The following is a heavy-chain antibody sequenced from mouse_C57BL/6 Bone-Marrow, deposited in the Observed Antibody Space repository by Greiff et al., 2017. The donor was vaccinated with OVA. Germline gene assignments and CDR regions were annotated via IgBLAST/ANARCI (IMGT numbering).Heavy chain of an antibody. D-gene: IGHD4-1*01. J-gene: IGHJ2*01. Sequence: QVQLKESGPELVKPGASVKISCKASGYTFTDYYINWVMQRPGQGLEWIGWIYPGSGNTNYNEKFKGKATLTVDTSSSTAYMQLSSLTSEDSAVYFCARADWDYFDFWGQGTTLTVSS. CDR3: ARADWDYFDF. CDR2: IYPGSGNT. V-gene: IGHV1-84*01. CDR1: GYTFTDYY.